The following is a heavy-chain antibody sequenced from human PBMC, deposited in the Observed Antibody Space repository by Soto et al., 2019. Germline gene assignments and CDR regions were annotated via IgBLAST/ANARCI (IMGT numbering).Heavy chain of an antibody. CDR2: IIPMLGAT. D-gene: IGHD5-12*01. V-gene: IGHV1-69*13. CDR1: GGTFSTHA. Sequence: SLKVSCKASGGTFSTHAISWVRQAPGQGLEWMGGIIPMLGATNYAQRFQGRVTITADESTSTAYMELISLRSEDTAVYYCAREGGGRGGYNCMDSWGQGSPVTVSS. J-gene: IGHJ4*02. CDR3: AREGGGRGGYNCMDS.